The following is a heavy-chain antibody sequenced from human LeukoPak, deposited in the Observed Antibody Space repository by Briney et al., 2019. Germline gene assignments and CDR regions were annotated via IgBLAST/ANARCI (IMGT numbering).Heavy chain of an antibody. J-gene: IGHJ4*02. CDR3: AKEPLYSSSWYGYNDY. D-gene: IGHD6-13*01. CDR1: GFTFSSYA. CDR2: ISGSGGST. V-gene: IGHV3-23*01. Sequence: GGSLRLSCAASGFTFSSYAMSWVRQAPGKGLEWVSAISGSGGSTYYADSVKGRFTISRDNSKNTLYLQMNSLRAEDTAVYYCAKEPLYSSSWYGYNDYWGQGTLVTVSS.